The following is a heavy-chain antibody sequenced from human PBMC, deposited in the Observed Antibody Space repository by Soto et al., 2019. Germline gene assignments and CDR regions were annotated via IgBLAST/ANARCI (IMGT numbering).Heavy chain of an antibody. V-gene: IGHV3-30-3*01. CDR1: GFTFSSCA. CDR3: ARDEGIAAAYYYYYGMDV. J-gene: IGHJ6*02. D-gene: IGHD6-13*01. CDR2: ISYDGSNK. Sequence: QVQLVESGGGVVQPGRSLRLSCAASGFTFSSCAMHWVRQAPGKGLEWVAVISYDGSNKYYADSVKGRFTISRDNSKNTLYLQMNSLRAEDTAVYYCARDEGIAAAYYYYYGMDVWGQGTTVTVSS.